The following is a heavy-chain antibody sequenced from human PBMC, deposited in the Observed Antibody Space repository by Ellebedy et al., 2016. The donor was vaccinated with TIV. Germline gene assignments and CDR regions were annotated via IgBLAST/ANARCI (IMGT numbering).Heavy chain of an antibody. CDR3: ARRGFCSSDCYAFDH. D-gene: IGHD2-21*02. CDR2: IYYSGST. V-gene: IGHV4-39*01. Sequence: MPSETLSLTCTVSGGSINTEDFSWDWIRQPPGKGREWIGSIYYSGSTPNNPSLKSRVTISVDASKNQFSLELSSVTAADTAVYFCARRGFCSSDCYAFDHWGQGTLVTVSS. J-gene: IGHJ4*02. CDR1: GGSINTEDFS.